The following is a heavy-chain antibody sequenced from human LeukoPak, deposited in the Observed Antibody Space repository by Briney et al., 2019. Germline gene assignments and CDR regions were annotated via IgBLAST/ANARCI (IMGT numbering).Heavy chain of an antibody. V-gene: IGHV3-21*01. CDR1: GFTFSRHS. Sequence: GGSLRLSCAASGFTFSRHSMNWVRQAPGKGLEWVSSICSTSSCIYYADSVKGRFSISRDNAKNSLYLQMNSLRAEDTALYYCARDLRGDYWGQGTPVTVSS. J-gene: IGHJ4*02. CDR2: ICSTSSCI. CDR3: ARDLRGDY.